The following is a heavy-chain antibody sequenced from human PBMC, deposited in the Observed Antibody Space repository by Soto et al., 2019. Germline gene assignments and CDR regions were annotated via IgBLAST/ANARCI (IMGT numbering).Heavy chain of an antibody. CDR2: INHSGST. D-gene: IGHD6-13*01. V-gene: IGHV4-34*01. Sequence: QVQLQQWGAGLLKPSETLSLTCAVYGGSFSGYYWSWIRQPPGKGLEWIGEINHSGSTNYNPSLKSRVTISVDTSKNQVSMKLSSVTAADTAVYYCARGHLGSSSWYASWYFDLWGRGTLVTVSS. CDR3: ARGHLGSSSWYASWYFDL. CDR1: GGSFSGYY. J-gene: IGHJ2*01.